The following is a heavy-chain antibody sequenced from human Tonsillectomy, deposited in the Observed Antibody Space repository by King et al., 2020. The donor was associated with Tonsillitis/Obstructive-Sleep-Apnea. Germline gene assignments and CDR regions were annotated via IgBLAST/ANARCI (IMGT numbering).Heavy chain of an antibody. D-gene: IGHD2-2*02. J-gene: IGHJ4*01. CDR2: ISSSGSTI. CDR3: ARDQVDYCSSTSCYRNFDY. CDR1: GFTFSDYY. Sequence: QVQLVESGGGLVKPGGSLRLSCAASGFTFSDYYMSWIRQAPGKGLEWVSYISSSGSTIYYADSVKGRFTISRDNAKNSLYLQMNSLRAEDTAVYYCARDQVDYCSSTSCYRNFDYWGQGTLATVSS. V-gene: IGHV3-11*01.